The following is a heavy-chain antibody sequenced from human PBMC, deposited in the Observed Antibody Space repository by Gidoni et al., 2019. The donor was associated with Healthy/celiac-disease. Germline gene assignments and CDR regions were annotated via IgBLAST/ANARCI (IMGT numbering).Heavy chain of an antibody. CDR3: ARDRVQVAGTYYFDY. V-gene: IGHV1-3*01. CDR1: GYTFTSYA. CDR2: INAGNGNT. Sequence: QVPLVQSGAEVKKPGASVKVSCKASGYTFTSYAMHWVRQAPGQRLEWMGWINAGNGNTKYSQKFQGRVTITRDTSASTAYMELSSLRSEDTAVYYCARDRVQVAGTYYFDYWGQGTLVTVSS. D-gene: IGHD6-19*01. J-gene: IGHJ4*02.